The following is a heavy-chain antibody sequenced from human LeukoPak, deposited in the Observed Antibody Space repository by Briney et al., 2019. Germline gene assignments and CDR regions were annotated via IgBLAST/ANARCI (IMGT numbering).Heavy chain of an antibody. V-gene: IGHV3-48*04. D-gene: IGHD1-26*01. CDR3: ARDPRPSMGATNVDY. CDR2: ISSSSSTI. CDR1: GFTFSSYS. J-gene: IGHJ4*02. Sequence: GGSLRLSCAASGFTFSSYSMNWVCQAPGKGLEWVSYISSSSSTIYYADSVKGRFTISRDNAKNSLYLQMNSLRAEDTAVYYCARDPRPSMGATNVDYWGQGTLVTVSS.